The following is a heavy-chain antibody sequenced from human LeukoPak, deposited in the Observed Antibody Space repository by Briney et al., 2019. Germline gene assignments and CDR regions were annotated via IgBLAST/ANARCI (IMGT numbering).Heavy chain of an antibody. D-gene: IGHD6-13*01. CDR1: GFTFSNHE. J-gene: IGHJ4*02. V-gene: IGHV3-48*03. CDR2: ISGSGDTI. Sequence: GGSLRLSCAASGFTFSNHEMNWVRQAPGKGLEWVSYISGSGDTIYYADSVKGRFAISRDNAKNSLYLQMSSLRAEDTAVYYCARDWEGTAAGSTHDYWGQGTLVIVSS. CDR3: ARDWEGTAAGSTHDY.